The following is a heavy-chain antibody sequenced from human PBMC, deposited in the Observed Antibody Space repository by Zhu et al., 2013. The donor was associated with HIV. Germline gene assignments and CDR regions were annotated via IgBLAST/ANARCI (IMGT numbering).Heavy chain of an antibody. D-gene: IGHD2-8*01. V-gene: IGHV1-69*01. Sequence: QVQLVQSGAEVKKPGSSVKVSCKASGGTFSSYAISWVRQAPGQGLEWMGGIIPIFGTANYAQKFQGRVTITADESTSTAYMELSSLRSEDTAVYYCARDYCTNGVCYYLRGHFDYWGQGTLVTVSS. J-gene: IGHJ4*02. CDR2: IIPIFGTA. CDR1: GGTFSSYA. CDR3: ARDYCTNGVCYYLRGHFDY.